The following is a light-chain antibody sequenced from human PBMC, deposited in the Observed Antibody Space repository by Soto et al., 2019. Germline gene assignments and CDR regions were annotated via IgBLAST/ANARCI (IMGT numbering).Light chain of an antibody. CDR3: QQANSFPIT. J-gene: IGKJ5*01. CDR2: AAS. V-gene: IGKV1-9*01. Sequence: DIQLTQSPSFLSASVGDRVTITCRASQGISSYLAWYQQKPGKAPKLLIYAASTLQSGVPSRFSGSGSGTEFTLTISSLQPEDFETYYCQQANSFPITFGQGTRLEIK. CDR1: QGISSY.